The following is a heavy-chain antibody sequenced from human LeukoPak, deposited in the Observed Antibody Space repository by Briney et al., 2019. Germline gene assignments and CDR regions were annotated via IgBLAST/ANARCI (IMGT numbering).Heavy chain of an antibody. D-gene: IGHD3-16*01. V-gene: IGHV3-74*01. CDR1: GFTLSSYW. J-gene: IGHJ6*03. CDR3: ARDQLGYYYYYMDV. Sequence: PGGSLRLSCAASGFTLSSYWMHWVRQAPGKGLVWVSRINSDGSSTSYADSVKGRFTISRDNAKNTLYLQMNSLRAEDTAVYYCARDQLGYYYYYMDVWGKGTTVTISS. CDR2: INSDGSST.